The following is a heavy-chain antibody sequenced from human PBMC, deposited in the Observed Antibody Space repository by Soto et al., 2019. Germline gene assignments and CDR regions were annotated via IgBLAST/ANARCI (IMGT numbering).Heavy chain of an antibody. D-gene: IGHD2-2*02. CDR2: INPSGGST. CDR1: GYTFTSYY. Sequence: ASVKVSCKASGYTFTSYYMHWVRQAPGQGLEWMGIINPSGGSTSYAQKFQGRVTMTRDTSTSTVYTELSRLRSDDTAVYYCARQLSPYTYFDYWGQGTLVTVSS. CDR3: ARQLSPYTYFDY. V-gene: IGHV1-46*01. J-gene: IGHJ4*02.